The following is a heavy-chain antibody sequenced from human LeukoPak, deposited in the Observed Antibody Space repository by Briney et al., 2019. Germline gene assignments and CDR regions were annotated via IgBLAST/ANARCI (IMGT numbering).Heavy chain of an antibody. J-gene: IGHJ6*04. D-gene: IGHD6-13*01. CDR3: ARDRVAAAGNPTYYYYYGMDV. CDR1: GGSISSGGYY. V-gene: IGHV4-31*03. Sequence: SETLSLTCTVSGGSISSGGYYWSWIRQHPGKGLEWIVYIYYSGSTYYNPSLKSRVTISVDTSKNQFSLKLSSVTAADTAVYYCARDRVAAAGNPTYYYYYGMDVWGKGTTVTVSS. CDR2: IYYSGST.